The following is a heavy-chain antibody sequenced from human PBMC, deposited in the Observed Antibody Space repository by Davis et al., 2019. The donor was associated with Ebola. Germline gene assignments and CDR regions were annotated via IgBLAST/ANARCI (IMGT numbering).Heavy chain of an antibody. J-gene: IGHJ4*02. CDR2: ISGSGGST. CDR3: ARAIRWAAVAGGLFDY. V-gene: IGHV3-23*01. CDR1: GFTFSSYA. D-gene: IGHD6-19*01. Sequence: GESLKISCAASGFTFSSYAMSWVRQAPGKGLEWVSAISGSGGSTYYADSVKGRFTISRDNSKNTLYLQMNSLRAEDTAVYYCARAIRWAAVAGGLFDYWGQGTLVTVSS.